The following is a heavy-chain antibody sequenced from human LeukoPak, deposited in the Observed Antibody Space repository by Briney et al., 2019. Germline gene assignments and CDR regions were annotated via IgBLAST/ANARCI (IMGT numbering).Heavy chain of an antibody. CDR2: INPSSGGT. Sequence: ASVKVSCKASGYTFTGYYMHWVRQAPGQGLEWMGWINPSSGGTNYAQKFQGRVTMTRDTSISTAYMELSRLRSDDTAVYYCAREKRITIFGVVRWFDPWGQGTLVTVSS. V-gene: IGHV1-2*02. CDR3: AREKRITIFGVVRWFDP. D-gene: IGHD3-3*01. CDR1: GYTFTGYY. J-gene: IGHJ5*02.